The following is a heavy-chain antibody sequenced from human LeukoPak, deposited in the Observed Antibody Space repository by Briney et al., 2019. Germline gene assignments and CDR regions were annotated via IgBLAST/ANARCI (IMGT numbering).Heavy chain of an antibody. D-gene: IGHD4-17*01. V-gene: IGHV3-33*08. CDR1: GFTISSNY. J-gene: IGHJ5*02. CDR2: IWYNGSNK. Sequence: GGSLRLSCAASGFTISSNYMSWVRQAPGKGLEWVADIWYNGSNKYYAESVKGRFTISRDNSKNTLYLQMNSLRAEDTAVYYCSRGGYGDYNNWFDPWGQGTLVIVSS. CDR3: SRGGYGDYNNWFDP.